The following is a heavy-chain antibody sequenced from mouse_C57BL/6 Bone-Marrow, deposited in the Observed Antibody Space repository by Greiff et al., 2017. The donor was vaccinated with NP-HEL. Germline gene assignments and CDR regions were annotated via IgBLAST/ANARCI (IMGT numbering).Heavy chain of an antibody. J-gene: IGHJ3*01. CDR3: ARSYGNYRAWFAY. CDR1: GYAFSSSW. V-gene: IGHV1-82*01. D-gene: IGHD2-1*01. Sequence: QVQLKESGPELVKPGASVKISCKASGYAFSSSWMNWVKQRPGKGLEWIGRIYPGDGDTNYNGKFKGKATLTADKSSSTAYMQLSSLTSADSAVYFCARSYGNYRAWFAYWGQGTLVTVSA. CDR2: IYPGDGDT.